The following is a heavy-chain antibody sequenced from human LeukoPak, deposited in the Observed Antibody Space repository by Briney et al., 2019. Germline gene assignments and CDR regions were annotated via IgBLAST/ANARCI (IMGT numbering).Heavy chain of an antibody. CDR3: ARNILGYCSSTSCYGFDY. D-gene: IGHD2-2*01. CDR1: GGTFSSYA. J-gene: IGHJ4*02. CDR2: IIPIFGTA. V-gene: IGHV1-69*05. Sequence: SVKVSCKASGGTFSSYAISWVRQAPGQGLEWMGGIIPIFGTANYAQKFQGRVTIITDESTSTAYMELSSLRSEDTAVYYCARNILGYCSSTSCYGFDYWGQGTLVTVSS.